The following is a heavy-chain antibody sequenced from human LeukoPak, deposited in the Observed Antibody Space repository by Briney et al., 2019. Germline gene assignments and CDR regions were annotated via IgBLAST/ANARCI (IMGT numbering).Heavy chain of an antibody. J-gene: IGHJ5*02. D-gene: IGHD6-19*01. V-gene: IGHV1-24*01. Sequence: GASVKVSCKVSGYTLTELSMHWVRQAPGKGLEWMGGFDPEYGETIYAQKFQGRVTMTEDTSTDTAYMELSSLRSEDTAVYYCATLAYCSGWYDVPYGNWFGPWGQGTLVTVSS. CDR1: GYTLTELS. CDR2: FDPEYGET. CDR3: ATLAYCSGWYDVPYGNWFGP.